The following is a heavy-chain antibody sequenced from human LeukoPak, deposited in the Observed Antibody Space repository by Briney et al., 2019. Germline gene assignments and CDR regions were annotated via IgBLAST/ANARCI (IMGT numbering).Heavy chain of an antibody. CDR1: GGAFSSYA. CDR2: IIPILGIA. Sequence: SVKVSCKASGGAFSSYAISWVRQAPGQGLEWMGRIIPILGIANYAQKFQGRVTITADKSTSTAYMELSSLRSEDTAVYYCARKISRRDGYNYVDYYYYGMDVWGQGTTVTVSS. CDR3: ARKISRRDGYNYVDYYYYGMDV. D-gene: IGHD5-24*01. V-gene: IGHV1-69*04. J-gene: IGHJ6*02.